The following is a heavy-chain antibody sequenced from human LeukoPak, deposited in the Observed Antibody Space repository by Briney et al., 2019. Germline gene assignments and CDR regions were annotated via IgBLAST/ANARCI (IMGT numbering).Heavy chain of an antibody. CDR1: GFICSDYA. J-gene: IGHJ5*02. V-gene: IGHV3-23*01. Sequence: GGSLRLSCTASGFICSDYAMSWARQAPGKGLEWVAGISSSGSGGNTYYADSVKGRFTISRDTSKNILFLQMNTLRAEDTAIYYCAKGNWFDPWGQGTLVTVSS. CDR2: ISSSGSGGNT. CDR3: AKGNWFDP.